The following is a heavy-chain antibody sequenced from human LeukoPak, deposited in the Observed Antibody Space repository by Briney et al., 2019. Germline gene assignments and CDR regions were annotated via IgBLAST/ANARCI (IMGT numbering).Heavy chain of an antibody. Sequence: GGSLRLSCVASGLRFSDKDMYWARQAPGKGLQWVAVIRYDGRNSDYVDSVKGRFNISRDNSKNTVYLQMSSLRGDDTAVYYCASEIVVVLGSRTTDYWGRGTLVTVSS. J-gene: IGHJ4*02. V-gene: IGHV3-30*03. CDR1: GLRFSDKD. D-gene: IGHD2-2*01. CDR3: ASEIVVVLGSRTTDY. CDR2: IRYDGRNS.